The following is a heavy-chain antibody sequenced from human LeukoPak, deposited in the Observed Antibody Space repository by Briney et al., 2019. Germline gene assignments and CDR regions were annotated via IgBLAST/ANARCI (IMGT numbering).Heavy chain of an antibody. D-gene: IGHD5-18*01. CDR2: ISYDGRNK. CDR1: GFTFSSYG. CDR3: AKGWIQLWLLDY. J-gene: IGHJ4*02. Sequence: PGRSLRLSCAASGFTFSSYGMHWVRQAPGKGLGWGAVISYDGRNKDYADSVKGRFTISRDNSKNTLYLQMNSLRAEDTAVYYCAKGWIQLWLLDYWGQGTLVTVSS. V-gene: IGHV3-30*18.